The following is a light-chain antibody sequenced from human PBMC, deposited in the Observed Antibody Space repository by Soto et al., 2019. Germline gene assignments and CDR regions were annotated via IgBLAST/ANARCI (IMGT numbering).Light chain of an antibody. Sequence: DIQMTQSPSSVSASVGDRVTITCRASQGISNWLAWYQQKPGEAPKLLIYAASTLQSGVPSRFSGSGSGTESTLTISSLQPEDFATYFCQQADSFPHTFGQGTKVDIK. CDR2: AAS. CDR1: QGISNW. CDR3: QQADSFPHT. J-gene: IGKJ2*01. V-gene: IGKV1-12*01.